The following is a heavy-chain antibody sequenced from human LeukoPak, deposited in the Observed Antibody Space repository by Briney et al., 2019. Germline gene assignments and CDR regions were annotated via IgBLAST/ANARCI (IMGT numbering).Heavy chain of an antibody. V-gene: IGHV4-30-2*01. CDR2: IYHSGST. D-gene: IGHD6-19*01. Sequence: SETLSLTCAVSGGSISSGGYSWSWIRQPPGKGLEWIGYIYHSGSTYYNPSLKSRVTISVDTSKNQFSLKLSSVTAADTAVYYCARRKWLVPSPFDYWGQGALVTVSS. CDR1: GGSISSGGYS. CDR3: ARRKWLVPSPFDY. J-gene: IGHJ4*02.